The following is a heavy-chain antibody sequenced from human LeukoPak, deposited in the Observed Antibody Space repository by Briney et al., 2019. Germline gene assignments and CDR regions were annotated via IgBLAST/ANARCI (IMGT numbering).Heavy chain of an antibody. CDR2: INPDTGGT. J-gene: IGHJ4*02. CDR1: GYTFTDNY. V-gene: IGHV1-2*02. D-gene: IGHD1-26*01. Sequence: ASVKVSCKAYGYTFTDNYMHWVRQPPGQGLEWMGWINPDTGGTNYAQEFQGRVAMTRDRSVSTAYMELSRLRSDDTAVYYCARGGSYYGFFDYWGQGTLVTVSS. CDR3: ARGGSYYGFFDY.